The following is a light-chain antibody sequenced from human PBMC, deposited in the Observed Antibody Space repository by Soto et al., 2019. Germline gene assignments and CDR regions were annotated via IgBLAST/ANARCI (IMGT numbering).Light chain of an antibody. CDR2: RNN. V-gene: IGLV1-47*01. CDR1: KSNIGSNY. CDR3: AAWDDSLSKV. Sequence: SVLTQPPPASWTPGQRVTISCSGKKSNIGSNYVYWYQQLPGTAPKLLIYRNNQRPSGVPDRFSGSKSGTSASLAISGLRSEDEADYYCAAWDDSLSKVFGTGTKVTVL. J-gene: IGLJ1*01.